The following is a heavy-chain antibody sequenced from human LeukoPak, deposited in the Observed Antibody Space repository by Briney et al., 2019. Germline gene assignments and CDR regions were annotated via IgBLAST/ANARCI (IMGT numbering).Heavy chain of an antibody. V-gene: IGHV1-8*01. J-gene: IGHJ6*03. CDR3: ARGPRRDGYNYYYYYNMDV. Sequence: ASVKVSCKASGYSFSSNDINWVRQATGQGLEWMGWMNPNSGNTGYAQKIQGRVTMTRNTSISTAYMELSSLRSEDTAVYYCARGPRRDGYNYYYYYNMDVWGKGTTVTVSS. CDR1: GYSFSSND. D-gene: IGHD5-24*01. CDR2: MNPNSGNT.